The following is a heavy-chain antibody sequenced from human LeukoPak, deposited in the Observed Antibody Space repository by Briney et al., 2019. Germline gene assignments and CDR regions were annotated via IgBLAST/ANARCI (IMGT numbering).Heavy chain of an antibody. Sequence: GGSLRLSCAASGFTLSDYYMSWIRQAPGKGLQWVSHISNSGTIYYADSVKGRFTISRDNAKNSLYLQMTSLRAEDTALYYCARSYSSRSFYYMDVWGKGTTVTVS. V-gene: IGHV3-11*01. J-gene: IGHJ6*03. CDR1: GFTLSDYY. D-gene: IGHD6-13*01. CDR2: ISNSGTI. CDR3: ARSYSSRSFYYMDV.